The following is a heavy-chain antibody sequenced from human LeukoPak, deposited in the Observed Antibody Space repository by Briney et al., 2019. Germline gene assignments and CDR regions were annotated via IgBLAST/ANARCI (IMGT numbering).Heavy chain of an antibody. CDR2: ISAYNGNT. D-gene: IGHD6-19*01. CDR3: ARDLRAVASTDPLTFDY. Sequence: ASVKVSCKASGYTFTSYGISWVRQAPRQGLEWMGWISAYNGNTNYAQKLQGRVTMTTDTSTSTAYMELRSLRSDDTAVYYCARDLRAVASTDPLTFDYWGQGTLVTVSS. V-gene: IGHV1-18*01. CDR1: GYTFTSYG. J-gene: IGHJ4*02.